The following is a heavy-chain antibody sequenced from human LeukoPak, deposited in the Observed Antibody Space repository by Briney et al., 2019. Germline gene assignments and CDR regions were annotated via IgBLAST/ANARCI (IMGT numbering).Heavy chain of an antibody. V-gene: IGHV4-59*01. J-gene: IGHJ4*02. CDR1: GVSISSYY. D-gene: IGHD2/OR15-2a*01. CDR3: ARLSVIKGVDY. Sequence: SETLSLTCTVSGVSISSYYWSSIRQPPGRGLEWIGYIYYSGSTNYNPSLKSRVTISVDTSKNQFSLKLRSVTAADTAVYYCARLSVIKGVDYWGQGTLVRVSS. CDR2: IYYSGST.